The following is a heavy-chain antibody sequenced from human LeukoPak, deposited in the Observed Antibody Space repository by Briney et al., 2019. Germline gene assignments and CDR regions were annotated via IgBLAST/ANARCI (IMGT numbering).Heavy chain of an antibody. D-gene: IGHD2-8*02. V-gene: IGHV3-48*02. J-gene: IGHJ3*02. CDR3: AREGLPGGFDI. CDR2: ISITGGNI. Sequence: GGSLRLSCEVSGFTFTRYSMNWVRQPPGRGLEWVSHISITGGNIYYADSVKGRFTISRDNAKNSLYLQMNSLRDEDTAVYSCAREGLPGGFDIWGQGTMVTVSS. CDR1: GFTFTRYS.